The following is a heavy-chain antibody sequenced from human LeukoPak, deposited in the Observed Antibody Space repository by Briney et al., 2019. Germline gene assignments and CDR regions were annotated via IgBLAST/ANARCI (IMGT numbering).Heavy chain of an antibody. CDR1: GFSFSSYW. J-gene: IGHJ4*02. V-gene: IGHV3-7*01. CDR3: AREGGGYYDSSGYYYY. Sequence: GGSLRLSCAASGFSFSSYWMSWVRQAPGKGLELVANIKQDGREKYYVDSVNGRFTISRDNAKNSMYLHMNSLRAEDTAVYYCAREGGGYYDSSGYYYYWGQGILVTVSS. D-gene: IGHD3-22*01. CDR2: IKQDGREK.